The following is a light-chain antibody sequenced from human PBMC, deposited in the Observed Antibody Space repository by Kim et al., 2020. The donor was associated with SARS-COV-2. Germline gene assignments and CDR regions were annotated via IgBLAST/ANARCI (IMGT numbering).Light chain of an antibody. CDR3: AAWDDSLNGPI. CDR2: SNV. J-gene: IGLJ2*01. Sequence: GHRVTISCSGSSSNIGSNAVNWFQQLPGTTPKLLIYSNVQRPSGVPDRFSASKSGTSASLAISGLQSEDEADYYCAAWDDSLNGPIFGGGTQLTVL. V-gene: IGLV1-44*01. CDR1: SSNIGSNA.